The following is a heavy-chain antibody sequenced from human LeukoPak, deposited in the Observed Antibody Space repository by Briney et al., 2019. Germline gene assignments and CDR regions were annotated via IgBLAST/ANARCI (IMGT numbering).Heavy chain of an antibody. D-gene: IGHD6-13*01. CDR2: ISYDGSNK. CDR1: GFTFSSCA. J-gene: IGHJ4*02. Sequence: GGSLRLSCAASGFTFSSCAMHWVRQAPGKGLEWVAVISYDGSNKYYADSVKGRFTISRDNSKNTLYLQMNSLRAEDTAVYYCARGIGSSSWPFDYWGQGTLVTVSS. CDR3: ARGIGSSSWPFDY. V-gene: IGHV3-30-3*01.